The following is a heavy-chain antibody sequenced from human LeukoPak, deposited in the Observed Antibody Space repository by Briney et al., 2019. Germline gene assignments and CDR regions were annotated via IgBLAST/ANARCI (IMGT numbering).Heavy chain of an antibody. J-gene: IGHJ4*02. CDR3: AKLPTVRGHKTYYYDSSGYHRDY. CDR2: ISGSGGST. CDR1: GFTFSSYA. Sequence: PGGSLRLSCAASGFTFSSYAMSWVRQAPGKGLERVSAISGSGGSTYYADSVKGRFTISRDNSKNTLYLQMNSLRAEDTAVYYCAKLPTVRGHKTYYYDSSGYHRDYWGQGTLVTVSS. D-gene: IGHD3-22*01. V-gene: IGHV3-23*01.